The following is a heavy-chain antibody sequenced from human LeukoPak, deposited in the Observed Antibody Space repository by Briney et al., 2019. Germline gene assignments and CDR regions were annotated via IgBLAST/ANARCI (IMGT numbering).Heavy chain of an antibody. J-gene: IGHJ6*03. CDR3: ARGRVSSSTWYSTYYYYFYMDV. CDR2: NSGST. D-gene: IGHD4-11*01. V-gene: IGHV4-39*07. CDR1: GGSISSSSYY. Sequence: SETLSLTCTVSGGSISSSSYYWGWIRQPPGKGLEWIGSNSGSTYYNPSLKSRVTISVDTSKNLFSLRLRSVTAADTAVYFCARGRVSSSTWYSTYYYYFYMDVWGKGTTVTVSS.